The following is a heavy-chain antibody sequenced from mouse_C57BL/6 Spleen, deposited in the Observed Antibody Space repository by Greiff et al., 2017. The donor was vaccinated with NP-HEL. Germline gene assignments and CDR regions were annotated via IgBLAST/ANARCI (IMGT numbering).Heavy chain of an antibody. J-gene: IGHJ1*03. CDR1: GFTFSDYY. Sequence: EVQLVESEGGLVQPGSSMKLSCTASGFTFSDYYMAWVRQVPEKGLEWVANINYDGSSTYYLASLKSRFIISRDNAKNILYLQMSSLKSEDTATYYCARRRATGTWYFEVWGTGTTGTVSS. V-gene: IGHV5-16*01. D-gene: IGHD4-1*02. CDR2: INYDGSST. CDR3: ARRRATGTWYFEV.